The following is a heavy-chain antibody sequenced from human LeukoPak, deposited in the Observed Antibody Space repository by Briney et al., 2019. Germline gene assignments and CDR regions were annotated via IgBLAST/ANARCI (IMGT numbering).Heavy chain of an antibody. CDR1: GFNFSSYG. CDR3: ASTSGWYEPIDY. D-gene: IGHD6-19*01. Sequence: PGRSLRLSCAASGFNFSSYGMHWVRQAPGKGLEWVAVIWYDGSNKYYADSVKGRFTISRDNSKNTLYLQMNSLRAEDTAVYYCASTSGWYEPIDYWGQGTLVTVSS. V-gene: IGHV3-33*08. J-gene: IGHJ4*02. CDR2: IWYDGSNK.